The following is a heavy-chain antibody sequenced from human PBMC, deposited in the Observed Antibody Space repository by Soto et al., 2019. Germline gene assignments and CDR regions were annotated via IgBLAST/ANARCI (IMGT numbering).Heavy chain of an antibody. J-gene: IGHJ3*02. CDR3: ARQAAMRADILTGYPGDAFDI. V-gene: IGHV1-69*02. CDR2: IIPILGIA. D-gene: IGHD3-9*01. Sequence: SVKVSCKASGGTFSSYTISWVRQAPGQGLEWMGRIIPILGIANYAQKFQGRVTITADKSTSTAYMELSSLRSEDAAVYYCARQAAMRADILTGYPGDAFDIWGQGTMVTVSS. CDR1: GGTFSSYT.